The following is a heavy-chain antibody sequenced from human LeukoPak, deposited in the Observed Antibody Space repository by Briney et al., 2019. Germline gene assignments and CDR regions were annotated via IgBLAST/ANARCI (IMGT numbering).Heavy chain of an antibody. CDR3: AKVDRCDEYYSYMDV. CDR2: ISGSGGST. D-gene: IGHD3-16*02. CDR1: RFTFSSYA. V-gene: IGHV3-23*01. Sequence: GGSLRLSCAAFRFTFSSYATSWVRQAPGKGLEWISAISGSGGSTYYADSVKGRFTISRDNSKNTLYLQMNSLRPEDTAVYYCAKVDRCDEYYSYMDVCGKGTTVTVSS. J-gene: IGHJ6*03.